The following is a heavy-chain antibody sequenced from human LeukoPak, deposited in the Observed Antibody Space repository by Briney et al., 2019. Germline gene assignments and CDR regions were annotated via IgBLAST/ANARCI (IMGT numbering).Heavy chain of an antibody. CDR3: ARLDILVPRAVEWFDP. V-gene: IGHV4-4*07. D-gene: IGHD3-9*01. J-gene: IGHJ5*02. CDR1: GDSIGTKY. Sequence: PSETLSLTCTVSGDSIGTKYWSWIRRPAGRGLEWIGRISSFGTTDYSPSLKGRATMSLDTSKNQFSLSLRSVTAADTAVYYCARLDILVPRAVEWFDPWGQGTLVIVSS. CDR2: ISSFGTT.